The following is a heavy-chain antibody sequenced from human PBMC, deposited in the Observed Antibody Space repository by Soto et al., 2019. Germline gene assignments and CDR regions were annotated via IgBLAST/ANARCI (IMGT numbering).Heavy chain of an antibody. CDR1: GYTFTSYA. J-gene: IGHJ4*02. CDR3: ARGEQQLRALQFDY. D-gene: IGHD6-13*01. Sequence: GASVKVSCKASGYTFTSYAMHWVRQAPGQRLEWMGWINAGNGNTKYSQKFQGRVTITRDTSASTAYMELSSLRSEDTAVYYCARGEQQLRALQFDYWGQGTLVTVSS. CDR2: INAGNGNT. V-gene: IGHV1-3*01.